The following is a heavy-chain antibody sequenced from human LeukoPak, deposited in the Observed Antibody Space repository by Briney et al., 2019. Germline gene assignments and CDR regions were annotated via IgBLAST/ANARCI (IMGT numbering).Heavy chain of an antibody. Sequence: GGSLRLSCAASGFTFSSYSMNWVRQAPGKGLEWVSYISSSSSTIYYADSVKGRFIISRDNAKNSMYLQMNSLRAQDTAVYYCARASRGVVTATFDCGGEATLVTASA. CDR3: ARASRGVVTATFDC. V-gene: IGHV3-48*04. CDR1: GFTFSSYS. D-gene: IGHD2-21*02. J-gene: IGHJ4*02. CDR2: ISSSSSTI.